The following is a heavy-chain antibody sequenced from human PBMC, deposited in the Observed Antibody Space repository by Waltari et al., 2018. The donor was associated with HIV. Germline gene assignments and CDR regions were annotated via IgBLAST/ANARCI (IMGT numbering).Heavy chain of an antibody. CDR1: GYTFTGYY. D-gene: IGHD4-17*01. CDR2: INPNSGGT. V-gene: IGHV1-2*02. J-gene: IGHJ6*02. Sequence: QVQLVQSGAEVKKPGASVKVSCKASGYTFTGYYMHWVRQAPGPGLEWMGWINPNSGGTNYAQKLQGRVTMTRDTSIITAYMELSRLRSDDTAVYYCARDRLRWYASCGMDVWGQGTTVTVSS. CDR3: ARDRLRWYASCGMDV.